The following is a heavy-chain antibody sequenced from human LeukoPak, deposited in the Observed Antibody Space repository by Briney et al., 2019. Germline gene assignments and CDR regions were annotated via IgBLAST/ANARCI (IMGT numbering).Heavy chain of an antibody. CDR3: VKDKYDSSGYYFDY. V-gene: IGHV3-53*01. CDR1: GFIVSSDY. J-gene: IGHJ4*02. Sequence: GGSLRLSCVASGFIVSSDYMSWVRQAPGKGLEWVSVLYSGGDTYYPDSVKGRFTISRDNSKNTLYLQMNSLRVEDTAVYYCVKDKYDSSGYYFDYWGQGTLVTVSS. D-gene: IGHD3-22*01. CDR2: LYSGGDT.